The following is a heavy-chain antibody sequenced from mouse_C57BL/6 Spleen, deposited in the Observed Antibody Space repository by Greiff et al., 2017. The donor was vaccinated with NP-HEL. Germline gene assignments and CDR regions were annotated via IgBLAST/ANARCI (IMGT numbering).Heavy chain of an antibody. CDR3: TREEPDSSGYAMDY. D-gene: IGHD3-2*02. J-gene: IGHJ4*01. Sequence: EVKLEESGEGLVKPGGSLKLSCAASGFTFSSYAMSWVRQTPEKRLEWVAYISSGGDYIYYADTVKGRFTISRDNARNTLYLQMSSLKSEDTAMYYCTREEPDSSGYAMDYWGQGTSVTVSS. CDR1: GFTFSSYA. CDR2: ISSGGDYI. V-gene: IGHV5-9-1*02.